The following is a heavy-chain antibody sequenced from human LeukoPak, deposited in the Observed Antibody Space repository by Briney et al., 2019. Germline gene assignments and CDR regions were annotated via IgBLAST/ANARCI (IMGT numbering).Heavy chain of an antibody. J-gene: IGHJ3*02. V-gene: IGHV1-18*01. CDR3: ARTYSGSXRGAFXI. CDR1: GYTFTSYG. CDR2: ISAYNGNT. D-gene: IGHD1-26*01. Sequence: GASVKVSCKASGYTFTSYGISWVRQAPGQGLEWMGWISAYNGNTNYAQKLQGRVTMTTDTSTSTAYMELRSLRSDDTAVYYCARTYSGSXRGAFXIWGQGTMVTVSS.